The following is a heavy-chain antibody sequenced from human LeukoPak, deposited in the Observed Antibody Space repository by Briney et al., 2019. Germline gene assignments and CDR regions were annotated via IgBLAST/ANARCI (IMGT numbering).Heavy chain of an antibody. CDR1: GGSISSYY. J-gene: IGHJ4*02. V-gene: IGHV4-59*01. CDR2: TYYSGST. D-gene: IGHD2-15*01. Sequence: SETLSLTCTVSGGSISSYYWSWIRQPPGKGLEWIGYTYYSGSTNYNPSLKSRVTISVDTSKNQFSLKLSSVTAADTAVYYCARDKGSGGSHWGQGTLVTVSS. CDR3: ARDKGSGGSH.